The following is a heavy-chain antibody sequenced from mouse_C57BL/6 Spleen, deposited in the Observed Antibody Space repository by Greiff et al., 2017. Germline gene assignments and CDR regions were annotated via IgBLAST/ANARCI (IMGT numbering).Heavy chain of an antibody. Sequence: VKLVESGAELARPGASVKLSCKASGYTFTSYGISWVKQRTGQGLEWIGEIYPRSGNTYYNEKLKGQATLTADKSSSTAYMELRSLTSEDSAVYVCASGYSNSSFYAMDYWGQGTSVTGSS. D-gene: IGHD2-5*01. CDR3: ASGYSNSSFYAMDY. J-gene: IGHJ4*01. CDR2: IYPRSGNT. V-gene: IGHV1-81*01. CDR1: GYTFTSYG.